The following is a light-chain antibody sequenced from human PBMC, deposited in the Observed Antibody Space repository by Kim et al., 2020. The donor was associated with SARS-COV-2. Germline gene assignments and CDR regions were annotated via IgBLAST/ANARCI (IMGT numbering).Light chain of an antibody. CDR2: KAS. Sequence: DIQMTQSPSTLSAFVGDRVTITCRASQSISSWLAWYQQKPGKAPKLLIQKASNLESGVPSRFSGSGSGTEFTLTISSLQPDDVATYYCQQYNSYPTFGQGTKLEI. CDR3: QQYNSYPT. V-gene: IGKV1-5*03. CDR1: QSISSW. J-gene: IGKJ2*01.